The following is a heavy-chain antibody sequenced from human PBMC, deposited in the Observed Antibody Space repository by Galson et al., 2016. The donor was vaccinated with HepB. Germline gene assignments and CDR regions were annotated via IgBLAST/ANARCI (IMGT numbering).Heavy chain of an antibody. V-gene: IGHV5-51*01. CDR2: IYPGDSDT. CDR1: GYTFTNYW. CDR3: ARHPKYYDTTGYFY. D-gene: IGHD3-22*01. J-gene: IGHJ4*02. Sequence: QSGAEVKKPGESLKISCKASGYTFTNYWVGWVRQMPGKGLEWMGIIYPGDSDTRYSPSFQGQVTISADKSIATAYPQWSSLEASDTAIYYCARHPKYYDTTGYFYWGQGTLVTVSS.